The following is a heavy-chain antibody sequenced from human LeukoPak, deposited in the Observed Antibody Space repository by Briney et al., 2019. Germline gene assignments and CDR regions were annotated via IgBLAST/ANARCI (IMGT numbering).Heavy chain of an antibody. D-gene: IGHD5-18*01. CDR3: ARGYGYSYGNRALQAFDI. CDR1: GDTFTGYY. V-gene: IGHV1-2*04. J-gene: IGHJ3*02. CDR2: INPNSGGT. Sequence: ASVKVSCKASGDTFTGYYMHWVRQAPGQGLEWMGWINPNSGGTNYAQKFQGWVTMTRDTSISTAYMELSRLRSDDTAVYYCARGYGYSYGNRALQAFDIWGQGTMVTVSS.